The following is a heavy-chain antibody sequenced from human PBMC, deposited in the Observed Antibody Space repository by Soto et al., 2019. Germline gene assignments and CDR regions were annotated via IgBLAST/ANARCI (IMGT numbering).Heavy chain of an antibody. D-gene: IGHD3-10*01. V-gene: IGHV5-51*03. J-gene: IGHJ4*02. Sequence: DVHLVQSGAEVKKPGESLRISCKGAGYDFSAYWINWVRQMPGKGLEWMGTIYPGDSDVRYRPSFQGQVTISVDKSISIAYLQWSSLEAAYTAIYYCAKTDYGSGTFDSWGQGTLVTVSS. CDR2: IYPGDSDV. CDR1: GYDFSAYW. CDR3: AKTDYGSGTFDS.